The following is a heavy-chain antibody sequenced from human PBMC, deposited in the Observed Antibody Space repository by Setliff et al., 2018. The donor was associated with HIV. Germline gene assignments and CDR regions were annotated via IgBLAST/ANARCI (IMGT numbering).Heavy chain of an antibody. CDR2: IYYSGST. J-gene: IGHJ4*02. D-gene: IGHD3-22*01. CDR1: GGSISSYY. Sequence: PSETLSLTCTVSGGSISSYYWSWIRQPPGKGLEWIGYIYYSGSTNYNPSLKSRVTISVDTSISTAYMELSSLRSEDTAVYYCATRRVIVVVKSFDYWGQGTLVTVSS. V-gene: IGHV4-59*03. CDR3: ATRRVIVVVKSFDY.